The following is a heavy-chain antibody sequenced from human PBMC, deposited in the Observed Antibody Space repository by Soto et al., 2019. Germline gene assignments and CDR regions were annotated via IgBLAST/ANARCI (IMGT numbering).Heavy chain of an antibody. V-gene: IGHV3-30-3*01. J-gene: IGHJ4*02. CDR2: ISYDGSNK. D-gene: IGHD3-22*01. CDR1: GFTFSSYA. Sequence: QVQLVESGGGVVQPGRSLRLSCAASGFTFSSYAMHWVRQAPGKGLEWVAVISYDGSNKYYADSVKGRFTISRDNSKNTLYLQMNSLRAEDTAVYYCARVSRDSSGAFDYWGQGTLVTVSS. CDR3: ARVSRDSSGAFDY.